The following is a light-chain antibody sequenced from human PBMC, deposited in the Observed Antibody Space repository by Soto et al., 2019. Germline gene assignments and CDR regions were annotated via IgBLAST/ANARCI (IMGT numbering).Light chain of an antibody. CDR3: QQRSNWQIT. Sequence: EFVLTQSPGTLSLSPGERATLSCRASQTVRNNYLAWYQQKPGQAPKLLIYDASSRATGIPDRFSGGGSGTDFILTISSLEPDDFAVYYCQQRSNWQITFGQGTRLEIK. J-gene: IGKJ5*01. CDR2: DAS. CDR1: QTVRNNY. V-gene: IGKV3D-20*02.